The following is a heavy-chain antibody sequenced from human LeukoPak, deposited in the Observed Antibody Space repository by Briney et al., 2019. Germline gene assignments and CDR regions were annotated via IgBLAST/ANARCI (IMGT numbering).Heavy chain of an antibody. CDR2: IYYSGST. CDR1: GGPISSYY. J-gene: IGHJ3*02. Sequence: SETLSLTCTVSGGPISSYYWSWIRQPPGKGLEWIGYIYYSGSTNYNPSLKSRVTISVDTSKNQFSLKLSSVTAADTAVYYCARTDWGLDYDSSGYSPMWAFDIWGQGTMVTVSS. V-gene: IGHV4-59*01. D-gene: IGHD3-22*01. CDR3: ARTDWGLDYDSSGYSPMWAFDI.